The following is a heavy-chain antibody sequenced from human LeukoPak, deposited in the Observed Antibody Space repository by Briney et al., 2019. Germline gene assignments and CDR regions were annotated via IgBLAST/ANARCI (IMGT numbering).Heavy chain of an antibody. V-gene: IGHV4-39*07. J-gene: IGHJ2*01. Sequence: PSETLSLTCTVSGGSITSSSYYWGWIRQPPGKGLEWIGNIHYSGNTYYNPSLKSRVTISLDKSKNQFSLKLSSVTAADTAVYYCARYRRGIVVVPAADWYFDLWGRGTLVTVSS. D-gene: IGHD2-2*01. CDR2: IHYSGNT. CDR3: ARYRRGIVVVPAADWYFDL. CDR1: GGSITSSSYY.